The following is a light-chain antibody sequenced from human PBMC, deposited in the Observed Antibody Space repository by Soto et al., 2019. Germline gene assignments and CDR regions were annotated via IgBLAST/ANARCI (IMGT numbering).Light chain of an antibody. V-gene: IGKV3-20*01. CDR1: QSVSSSY. Sequence: EIVLTQSPGTLSLSPGERATLSCRASQSVSSSYLAWYQQKPGHAPRLLIYGASSRATGIPDRFSGSGSGTDFTVTISRLEPEDFAVYYCQQYDSSPLTFGGGTKVEIK. J-gene: IGKJ4*01. CDR3: QQYDSSPLT. CDR2: GAS.